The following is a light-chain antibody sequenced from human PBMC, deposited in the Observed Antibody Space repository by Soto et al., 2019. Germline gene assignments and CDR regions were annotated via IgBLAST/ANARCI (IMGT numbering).Light chain of an antibody. V-gene: IGLV2-8*01. CDR2: DVN. Sequence: QSALTQPPSASGSPGQSVTISCTGTSSDVGSYTFVSWYQQYPGKAPKVLIYDVNKRPSGVPDRFSGSKSGNTASLTVSGLQSDDEADYFCSSYAGNNNVVFGGGTKVTVL. CDR1: SSDVGSYTF. J-gene: IGLJ2*01. CDR3: SSYAGNNNVV.